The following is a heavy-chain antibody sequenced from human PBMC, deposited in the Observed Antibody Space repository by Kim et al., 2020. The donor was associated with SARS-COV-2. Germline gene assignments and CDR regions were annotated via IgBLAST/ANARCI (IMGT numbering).Heavy chain of an antibody. CDR3: ARGGIAVGGLDH. CDR1: GDSVSSNSVT. J-gene: IGHJ4*02. V-gene: IGHV6-1*01. CDR2: TYYRSKWYN. D-gene: IGHD6-19*01. Sequence: SQTLSLTCDISGDSVSSNSVTSDWIRQSPSRGLEWLGRTYYRSKWYNDYAVSVKSRITINPDTSKNQFSLQLNSVNPEDTAVYYCARGGIAVGGLDHWGRGTLVTVSS.